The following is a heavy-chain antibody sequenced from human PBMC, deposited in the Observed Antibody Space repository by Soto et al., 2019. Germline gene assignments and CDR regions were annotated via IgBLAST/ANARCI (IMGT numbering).Heavy chain of an antibody. D-gene: IGHD2-2*01. J-gene: IGHJ6*02. CDR1: GGSISTSSYY. V-gene: IGHV4-39*01. Sequence: SETLSLTCTVSGGSISTSSYYWGWIRQPPGKGLEWIGSIFYSGSTYQNQSLKSRVTISVDTSKNQFSLKLSSVTAADTAVYYCAAGGAYCSSTSCYSSGMDVWGQGTTVTVSS. CDR3: AAGGAYCSSTSCYSSGMDV. CDR2: IFYSGST.